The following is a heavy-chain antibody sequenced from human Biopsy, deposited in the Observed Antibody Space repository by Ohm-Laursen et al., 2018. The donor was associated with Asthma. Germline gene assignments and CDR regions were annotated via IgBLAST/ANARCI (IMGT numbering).Heavy chain of an antibody. CDR3: ASDFPKDYVRYNFQF. J-gene: IGHJ4*02. D-gene: IGHD4-17*01. V-gene: IGHV1-24*01. CDR1: GYSLTDLS. Sequence: SVKVSCKISGYSLTDLSMPWVRQAPGQGLEWMGGHDHEEGGTENARRFQGRVTMTEDTSTDTAYMELSSLSSDDTAVYYCASDFPKDYVRYNFQFWGQGTLVTVSS. CDR2: HDHEEGGT.